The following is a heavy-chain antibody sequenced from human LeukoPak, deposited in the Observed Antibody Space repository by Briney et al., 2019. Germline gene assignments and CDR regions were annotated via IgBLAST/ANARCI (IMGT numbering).Heavy chain of an antibody. CDR3: ATVRAAGRSSWYLDY. Sequence: PGGSLRLSCAASGFTFSSYGMYWVRQAPGKGLEWVAVIWYDGSNKYYADSVKGRFTISRDNSKNTLYLQMNSLRAEDTAVYYCATVRAAGRSSWYLDYWGQGTLVTVSS. J-gene: IGHJ4*02. D-gene: IGHD2-2*01. V-gene: IGHV3-33*01. CDR2: IWYDGSNK. CDR1: GFTFSSYG.